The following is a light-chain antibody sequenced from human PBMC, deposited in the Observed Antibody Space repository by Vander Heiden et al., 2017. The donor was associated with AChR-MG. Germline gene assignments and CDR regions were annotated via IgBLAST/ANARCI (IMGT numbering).Light chain of an antibody. CDR3: QQRSSWPPWT. J-gene: IGKJ1*01. V-gene: IGKV3-11*01. CDR1: QTVYTF. Sequence: EIVLTQSPATLSLPPEEGATLSCCARQTVYTFLACDQRKPGQPPRPLMYDVSHRAPGIPARFSGSGSGTNFSLTIISLEHEDFAVYYCQQRSSWPPWTFGQGTKVEIK. CDR2: DVS.